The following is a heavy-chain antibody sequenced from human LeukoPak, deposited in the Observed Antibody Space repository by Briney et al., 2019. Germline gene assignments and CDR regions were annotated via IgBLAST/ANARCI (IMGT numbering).Heavy chain of an antibody. CDR2: IRYDGSNK. D-gene: IGHD6-6*01. CDR1: GFTFSSYG. J-gene: IGHJ4*02. V-gene: IGHV3-30*02. CDR3: ARRGGGAARPEYYFDY. Sequence: GGSLRLSCAASGFTFSSYGMHWVRQAPGKGLEWVTFIRYDGSNKYYTDSVKARFTISRDNSKNTLYLQMNSLRAEDTAVYYCARRGGGAARPEYYFDYWGQGTLVTVSS.